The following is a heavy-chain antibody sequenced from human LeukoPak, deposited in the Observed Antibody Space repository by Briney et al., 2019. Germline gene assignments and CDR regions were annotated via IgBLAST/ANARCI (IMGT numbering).Heavy chain of an antibody. V-gene: IGHV3-48*03. J-gene: IGHJ6*02. Sequence: GGSLRLSCAAFGFTFSSYEMNWVRQAPGKGLEWVSYISSSGSTIYYADSVKGRFTISRDNAKNSLYLQMNSLRAEDTAVYYCARGYYYGMDVWGQGTTVTVSS. CDR3: ARGYYYGMDV. CDR1: GFTFSSYE. CDR2: ISSSGSTI.